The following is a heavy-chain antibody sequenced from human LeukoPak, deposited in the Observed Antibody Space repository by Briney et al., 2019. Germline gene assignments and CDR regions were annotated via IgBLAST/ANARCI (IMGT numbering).Heavy chain of an antibody. V-gene: IGHV1-69*13. CDR2: IIPIFGTA. CDR3: AKVREYSSGWPFDY. CDR1: GGTFSSYA. D-gene: IGHD6-19*01. J-gene: IGHJ4*02. Sequence: ASMKVSCKASGGTFSSYAISWVRQAPGQGLEWMGGIIPIFGTANYAQKFQGRVTITADESTSTAYMELSSLRSEDTAVYYCAKVREYSSGWPFDYWGQGTLVTVSS.